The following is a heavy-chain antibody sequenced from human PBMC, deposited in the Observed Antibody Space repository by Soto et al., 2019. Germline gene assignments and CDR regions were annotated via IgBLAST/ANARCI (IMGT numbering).Heavy chain of an antibody. Sequence: PGESLKISCTGSGYSFTSYWIGWVRQMPGKGLDWLGLIYPGDSDTRYSPSFQGQVTISADKSISTAYLQWSSLKASDTAMYYCARRRLSGYYSRYCMDVWGQGTTVTVSS. CDR2: IYPGDSDT. CDR3: ARRRLSGYYSRYCMDV. V-gene: IGHV5-51*01. D-gene: IGHD3-3*01. J-gene: IGHJ6*02. CDR1: GYSFTSYW.